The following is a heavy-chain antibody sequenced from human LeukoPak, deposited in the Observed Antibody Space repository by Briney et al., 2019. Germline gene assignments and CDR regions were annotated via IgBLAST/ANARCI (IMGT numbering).Heavy chain of an antibody. Sequence: ASVKVSCKASGYTFTSYYMHWVRQAPGQGLEWMGIINPSGGSTSYAQKFQGRVTMTRDTSISTAYMELSRLRSDDTAVYYCARAIAAAGRWNYYYYMDVWGKGTTVTVSS. J-gene: IGHJ6*03. V-gene: IGHV1-46*01. D-gene: IGHD6-13*01. CDR2: INPSGGST. CDR1: GYTFTSYY. CDR3: ARAIAAAGRWNYYYYMDV.